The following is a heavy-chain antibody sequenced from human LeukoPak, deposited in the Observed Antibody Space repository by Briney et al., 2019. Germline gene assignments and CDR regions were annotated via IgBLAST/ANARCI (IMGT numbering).Heavy chain of an antibody. J-gene: IGHJ4*02. CDR1: GYTFTGYY. CDR2: INPNSGGT. CDR3: ARDIVVVPAAIGSFDY. V-gene: IGHV1-2*02. Sequence: ASVKVSCKASGYTFTGYYMHWVRQAPGQGLEWMGWINPNSGGTNYAQKFQGRATMTRDTSISTAYMELSRLRSDDTAVYYCARDIVVVPAAIGSFDYWGQGTLVTVSS. D-gene: IGHD2-2*02.